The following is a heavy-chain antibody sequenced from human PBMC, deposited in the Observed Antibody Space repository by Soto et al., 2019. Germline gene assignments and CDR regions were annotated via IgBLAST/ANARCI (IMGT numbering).Heavy chain of an antibody. J-gene: IGHJ4*02. CDR1: GFTFSSYG. D-gene: IGHD5-18*01. CDR2: ISYDGSNK. V-gene: IGHV3-30*18. Sequence: QVQLVDSGGGVVQPGRSLRLSCAASGFTFSSYGMHWVRQAPGKGLEWVAVISYDGSNKYYADSVTGRFTISRDNSKNTLYLQMNSLRAEDTAVYYCANDPARRYSYGNYFDYWGQGTLVNVSS. CDR3: ANDPARRYSYGNYFDY.